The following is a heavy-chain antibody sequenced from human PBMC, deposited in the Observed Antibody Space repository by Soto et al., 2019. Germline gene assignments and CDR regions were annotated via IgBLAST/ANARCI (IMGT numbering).Heavy chain of an antibody. Sequence: NPSETLSLTCTVSGGSISSGGYYWSWIRQHPGKGLEWIGYIYYSGSTYYNPSLKSRVTISVDTSKNQFSLKLSSVTAADTAVYYCARGDGHYYDSSGYFDYWGQGTLVTVSS. J-gene: IGHJ4*02. V-gene: IGHV4-31*03. D-gene: IGHD3-22*01. CDR3: ARGDGHYYDSSGYFDY. CDR2: IYYSGST. CDR1: GGSISSGGYY.